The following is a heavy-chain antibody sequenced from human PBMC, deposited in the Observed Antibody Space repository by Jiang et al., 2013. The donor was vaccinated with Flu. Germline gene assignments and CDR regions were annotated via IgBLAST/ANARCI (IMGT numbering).Heavy chain of an antibody. Sequence: GSGLVKPSGTLSLTCTVSGGSIGGDNRWSWVRQSPWKGLEWIGEISAGGATTYHPSLKSRVTMSVDKSKNQFFLDLRSVTAADTATYYCATDRGQWVLPRWFDPWGQGILVTVSS. CDR2: ISAGGAT. J-gene: IGHJ5*02. CDR3: ATDRGQWVLPRWFDP. V-gene: IGHV4-4*02. D-gene: IGHD6-19*01. CDR1: GGSIGGDNR.